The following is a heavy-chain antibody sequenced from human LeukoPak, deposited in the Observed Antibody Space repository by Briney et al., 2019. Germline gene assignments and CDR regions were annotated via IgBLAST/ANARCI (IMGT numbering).Heavy chain of an antibody. CDR3: ARGRPPYYYESSGSSPFDH. D-gene: IGHD3-22*01. V-gene: IGHV4-31*03. J-gene: IGHJ4*02. CDR2: IHHSGIT. Sequence: PSQTLSLTCTVSGGSISSGTYHWAWIRQHPGKGPEWIGYIHHSGITYYNLSLKSRVTMSVDTSKNQFSLKLSSVTAADTAVYYCARGRPPYYYESSGSSPFDHWGQGTLVTVSS. CDR1: GGSISSGTYH.